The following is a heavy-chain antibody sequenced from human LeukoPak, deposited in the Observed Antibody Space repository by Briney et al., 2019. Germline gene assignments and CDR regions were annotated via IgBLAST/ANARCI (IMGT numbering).Heavy chain of an antibody. CDR2: TYYRSKWYN. Sequence: SQTLSLTCAVSGDSVSSKNGAWNWIRQSPPRGLEWLGRTYYRSKWYNDYAESMEGRMTISQDTLKNQYSLHLNSVTPDDTAVYYCARDLGTTGWYTLDYWGQGTLVTVSS. V-gene: IGHV6-1*01. CDR1: GDSVSSKNGA. D-gene: IGHD6-19*01. CDR3: ARDLGTTGWYTLDY. J-gene: IGHJ4*02.